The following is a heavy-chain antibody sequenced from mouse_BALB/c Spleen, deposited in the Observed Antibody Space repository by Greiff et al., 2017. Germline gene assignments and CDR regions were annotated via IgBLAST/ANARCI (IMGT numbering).Heavy chain of an antibody. D-gene: IGHD2-1*01. V-gene: IGHV5-4*02. CDR2: ISDGGSYT. J-gene: IGHJ1*01. Sequence: EVQGVESGGGLVKPGGSLKLSCAASGFTFSDYYMYWVRQTPEKRLEWVATISDGGSYTYYPDSVKGRFTISRDNAKNNLYLQMSSLTSEDTAIYYGARADYYGNYGYLDGWGAGTTVTVSS. CDR1: GFTFSDYY. CDR3: ARADYYGNYGYLDG.